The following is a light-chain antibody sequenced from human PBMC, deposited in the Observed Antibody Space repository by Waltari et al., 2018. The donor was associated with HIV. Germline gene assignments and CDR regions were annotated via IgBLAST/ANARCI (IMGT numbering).Light chain of an antibody. CDR3: QVWDGSSAHVI. V-gene: IGLV3-21*02. CDR2: DDT. CDR1: NIGSKS. J-gene: IGLJ2*01. Sequence: SYVLTQPPSVSVAPGQTASITCGGKNIGSKSVHWYQQKPGQAPVLVVYDDTDRPSGIPERFTGSNSGTTATLTISGVEAGDEADYYCQVWDGSSAHVIFGGGTKLTVL.